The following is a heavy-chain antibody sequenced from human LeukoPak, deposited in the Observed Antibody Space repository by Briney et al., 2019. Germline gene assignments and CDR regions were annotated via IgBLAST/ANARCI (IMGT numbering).Heavy chain of an antibody. CDR3: AVGYSSGWYPYFDY. Sequence: ASVKVSCKASGYTFTSYGISWVRQAPGQGLEWMGWISAYNGNTNYAQKLQGRVTMTTDTSTSAAYMELRSLRSDDTAVYYCAVGYSSGWYPYFDYWGQGTLVTVSS. V-gene: IGHV1-18*01. J-gene: IGHJ4*02. CDR2: ISAYNGNT. CDR1: GYTFTSYG. D-gene: IGHD6-19*01.